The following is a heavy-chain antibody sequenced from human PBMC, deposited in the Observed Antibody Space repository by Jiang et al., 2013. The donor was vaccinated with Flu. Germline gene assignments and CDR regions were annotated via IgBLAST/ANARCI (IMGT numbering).Heavy chain of an antibody. V-gene: IGHV1-3*01. J-gene: IGHJ6*02. Sequence: GAEVKKPGASVLISCKASGYTFLSYAIHWVRQAPGQRLEWMGWINAGNGNTKYSQKFQGRVTITRDSSASTAYMELSSLRSEDTAVYYCARGRDIVATEFGYYYGMDVVGPRDHGHRL. CDR3: ARGRDIVATEFGYYYGMDV. D-gene: IGHD5-12*01. CDR2: INAGNGNT. CDR1: GYTFLSYA.